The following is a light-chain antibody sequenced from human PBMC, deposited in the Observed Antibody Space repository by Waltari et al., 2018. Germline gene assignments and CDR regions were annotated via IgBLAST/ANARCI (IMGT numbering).Light chain of an antibody. V-gene: IGLV2-8*01. CDR1: SSDLGGDNY. CDR2: EVS. CDR3: SSNAGSNNFV. Sequence: QSALTQPPSASGSHGQSVTISCPGTSSDLGGDNYVSWYQQHPGKAPKLVIYEVSNRPSGVPERFSGSKSGNTASLTVSGLQAEDEADYYCSSNAGSNNFVFGTGTKVTVL. J-gene: IGLJ1*01.